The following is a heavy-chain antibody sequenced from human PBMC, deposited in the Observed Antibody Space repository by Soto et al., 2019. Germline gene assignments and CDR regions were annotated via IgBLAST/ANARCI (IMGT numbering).Heavy chain of an antibody. D-gene: IGHD3-9*01. CDR2: IYHSGST. Sequence: PSETLSLTCAVSGGSISSSNWWSWVRQPPGKGLEWIGEIYHSGSTNYNPSLKSRVTISVDKSKNQFSLKLSSVTAADTAVYYCARTYYDILTGHYRNDYWGQGTLVTVSS. CDR1: GGSISSSNW. V-gene: IGHV4-4*02. J-gene: IGHJ4*02. CDR3: ARTYYDILTGHYRNDY.